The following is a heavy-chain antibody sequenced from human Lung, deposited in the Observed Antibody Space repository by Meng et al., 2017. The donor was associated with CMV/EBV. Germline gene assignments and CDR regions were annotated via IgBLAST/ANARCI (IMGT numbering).Heavy chain of an antibody. CDR1: GYTFTSYG. Sequence: SCKASGYTFTSYGSSWVRQAPGQGLEWMGWISAYNGNTNYAQKLQGRVTMTTDTSTSTAYMELRSLRSDDTAVYYCASGRGSYHYFDYWGQGTLVTVSS. V-gene: IGHV1-18*01. CDR3: ASGRGSYHYFDY. D-gene: IGHD1-26*01. CDR2: ISAYNGNT. J-gene: IGHJ4*02.